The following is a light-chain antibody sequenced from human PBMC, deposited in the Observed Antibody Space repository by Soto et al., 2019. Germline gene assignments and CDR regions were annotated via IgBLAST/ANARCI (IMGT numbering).Light chain of an antibody. CDR1: QSVSSY. CDR3: QQRSNWPTIT. Sequence: EIVLTQSPATLSLPPGERATLSCRASQSVSSYLAWYQQKPGQAPRLLIYDASNRATGIPARFSGSGSGTDFTRTISSLEPEEFAVYYCQQRSNWPTITFGQGTRLEIK. V-gene: IGKV3-11*01. CDR2: DAS. J-gene: IGKJ5*01.